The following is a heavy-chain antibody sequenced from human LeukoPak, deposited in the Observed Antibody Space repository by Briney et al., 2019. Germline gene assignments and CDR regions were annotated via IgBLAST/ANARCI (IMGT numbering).Heavy chain of an antibody. D-gene: IGHD6-19*01. CDR1: GGSISSYY. J-gene: IGHJ4*02. V-gene: IGHV4-4*07. Sequence: PSETLSLTCIVSGGSISSYYWSWIRQPAGKGLEWIGRIYSSRNTNYNPSLKSRVTISVDKSKNQFSLKLSSVTAADTAVYYCARSGPIAVAGVDYWGQGTLVTVSS. CDR2: IYSSRNT. CDR3: ARSGPIAVAGVDY.